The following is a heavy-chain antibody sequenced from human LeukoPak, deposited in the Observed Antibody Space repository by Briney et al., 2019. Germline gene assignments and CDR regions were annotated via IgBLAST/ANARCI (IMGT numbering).Heavy chain of an antibody. D-gene: IGHD1-7*01. CDR1: GFTFSSYG. J-gene: IGHJ4*02. Sequence: GGSLRLSCAASGFTFSSYGMHWVRQAPGKGLEWVAVISYDGSNKYYADSVKGRFTISRDNSKNTLYLQMNSLRAEDTAVYYCAKDYGSFAGTTSIDYWGQGTLVTVSS. CDR3: AKDYGSFAGTTSIDY. V-gene: IGHV3-30*18. CDR2: ISYDGSNK.